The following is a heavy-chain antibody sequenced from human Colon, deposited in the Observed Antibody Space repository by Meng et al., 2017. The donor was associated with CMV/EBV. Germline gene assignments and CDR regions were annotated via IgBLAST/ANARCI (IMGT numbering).Heavy chain of an antibody. J-gene: IGHJ4*02. Sequence: GESLKISCAASGFTFSSYWMHWVRQAPGKGLVWVSRINSDGSSTSYADSVKGRFTISRDNAKNTLYLQMNSLRAEDTAVYYCAREGGGTIAPRVLDYWGQGTLVTVSS. V-gene: IGHV3-74*01. CDR2: INSDGSST. CDR1: GFTFSSYW. CDR3: AREGGGTIAPRVLDY. D-gene: IGHD6-6*01.